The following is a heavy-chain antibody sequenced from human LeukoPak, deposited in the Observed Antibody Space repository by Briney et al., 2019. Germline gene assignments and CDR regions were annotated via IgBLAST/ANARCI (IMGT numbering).Heavy chain of an antibody. CDR3: ARDVVVPAAYFDY. CDR2: ISSSSSYI. CDR1: GFTFSSYS. D-gene: IGHD2-2*01. V-gene: IGHV3-21*01. Sequence: SGGSLRLSCAASGFTFSSYSMNWVRQAPGKGLEWVSSISSSSSYIYYADSVKGRFTISRDNAKNSLYLQMNSLRADDTAVYYCARDVVVPAAYFDYWGQGTLVTVSS. J-gene: IGHJ4*02.